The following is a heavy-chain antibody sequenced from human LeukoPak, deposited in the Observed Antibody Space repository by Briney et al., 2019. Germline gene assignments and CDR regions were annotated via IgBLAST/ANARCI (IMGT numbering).Heavy chain of an antibody. CDR1: GFTFSSYA. D-gene: IGHD3-10*01. J-gene: IGHJ3*02. CDR2: IGSGYST. CDR3: AKYYYGSGDEKALDI. Sequence: PGGSLRLSCAASGFTFSSYAMTWVRQAPGEGLEWVSAIGSGYSTYYAHSVTGRFTISRDNSKNTLYLQMNSLRAEDTAVYYCAKYYYGSGDEKALDIWGQGTMVTVSS. V-gene: IGHV3-23*01.